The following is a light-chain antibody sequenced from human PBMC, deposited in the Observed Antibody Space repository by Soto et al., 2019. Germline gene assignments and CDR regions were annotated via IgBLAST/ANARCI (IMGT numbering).Light chain of an antibody. Sequence: IVLTQFPGTLSLSPGERATLSCRASQGVRNSYLAWYQQKPGQAPRLLIYGASTRATGVSDRFSGSGSGTDFTLTITRLEPEDVAVYYCEQYGTSPKFTFGPGTKVDI. CDR3: EQYGTSPKFT. J-gene: IGKJ3*01. CDR1: QGVRNSY. V-gene: IGKV3-20*01. CDR2: GAS.